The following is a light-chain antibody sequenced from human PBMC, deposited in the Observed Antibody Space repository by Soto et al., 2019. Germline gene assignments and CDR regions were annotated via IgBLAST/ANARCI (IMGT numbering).Light chain of an antibody. CDR1: QSISTW. CDR2: KAS. Sequence: DIQMTQSPSTLSASVGDRVTITCRANQSISTWLAWYQQEPGKAPKLLIYKASHLDSGVPSRFSGSGPGTEFTLTISSLQPDDFATYYCQQYNSYSRTFGQGTKVEIK. J-gene: IGKJ1*01. CDR3: QQYNSYSRT. V-gene: IGKV1-5*03.